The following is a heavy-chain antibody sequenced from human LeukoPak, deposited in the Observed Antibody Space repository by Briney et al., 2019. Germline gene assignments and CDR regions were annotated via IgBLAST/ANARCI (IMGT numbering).Heavy chain of an antibody. CDR1: GGSISSYY. D-gene: IGHD6-13*01. CDR3: ARDGAGKEYYYYMDV. J-gene: IGHJ6*03. CDR2: IYTSGGT. V-gene: IGHV4-4*07. Sequence: SETLSLTCTVSGGSISSYYWSWIRQPAGRGLEWVGRIYTSGGTNYNPSLQSRVTISADTSNNHSSLQLSSVAAADTAVDYCARDGAGKEYYYYMDVWGKGTTVTVSS.